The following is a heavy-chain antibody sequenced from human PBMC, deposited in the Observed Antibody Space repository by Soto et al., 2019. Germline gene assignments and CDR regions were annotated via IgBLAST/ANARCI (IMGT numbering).Heavy chain of an antibody. CDR2: INPSGGST. CDR3: ARDSRHYYYGMDV. Sequence: QVQLVQSGAEVKKPGASVKVSCKASGYTFTSYYMHWVRQAPGQGLEWMGIINPSGGSTSYAQKFQGRVTMTRDTSTSTFYMELSSLRSEDTAVYYCARDSRHYYYGMDVWGQGTTVTVSS. J-gene: IGHJ6*02. CDR1: GYTFTSYY. V-gene: IGHV1-46*01.